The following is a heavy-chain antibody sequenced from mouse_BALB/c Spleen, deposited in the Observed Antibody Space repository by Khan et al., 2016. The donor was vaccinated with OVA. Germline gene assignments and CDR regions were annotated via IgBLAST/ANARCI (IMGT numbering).Heavy chain of an antibody. CDR1: GYTFTSYW. CDR2: IGPGSSNA. V-gene: IGHV1S41*01. CDR3: ARENYYGRGCYAMDY. J-gene: IGHJ4*01. Sequence: DLVKPGASVKLSCKASGYTFTSYWINWIKQRPGQGLEWIGRIGPGSSNAYSNAMFKGKATLTVDTSSNTAYIQLSSLSSEDSAVYFCARENYYGRGCYAMDYWGQGASVTVSA. D-gene: IGHD1-1*01.